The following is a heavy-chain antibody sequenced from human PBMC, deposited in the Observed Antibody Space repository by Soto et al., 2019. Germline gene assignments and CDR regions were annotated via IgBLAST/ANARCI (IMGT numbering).Heavy chain of an antibody. CDR2: IKGDGSSL. V-gene: IGHV3-74*01. CDR3: ARGLKNYYGVDV. CDR1: GFTFTTYW. J-gene: IGHJ6*02. Sequence: TGGPLRLPCAASGFTFTTYWMHWVRQFPGKGLVWVSRIKGDGSSLSYADSVRGRFTISRDNVENTVYLQMGSLRADDTAVYYCARGLKNYYGVDVWGQGTTVTVSS.